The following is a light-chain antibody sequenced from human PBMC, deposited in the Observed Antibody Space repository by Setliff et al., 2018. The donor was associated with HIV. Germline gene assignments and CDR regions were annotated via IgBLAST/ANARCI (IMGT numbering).Light chain of an antibody. CDR3: TSYTVNNTPV. CDR2: DPT. J-gene: IGLJ1*01. Sequence: QSVLTQPASVIGSPGQSITISCNGTSSDTGGYNYVSWYQQHPDTVPKLIIYDPTNRPSGISDRFSGSKSADADSLTISGLQTEDEADYYCTSYTVNNTPVFGTGTKVT. CDR1: SSDTGGYNY. V-gene: IGLV2-14*03.